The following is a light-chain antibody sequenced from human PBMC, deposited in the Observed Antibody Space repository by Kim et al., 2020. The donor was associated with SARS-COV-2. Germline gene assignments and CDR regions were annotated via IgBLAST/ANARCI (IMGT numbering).Light chain of an antibody. CDR2: CDA. Sequence: APGKTARITCGANNIGTKSVHWYQQKPGQAPVLVIYCDADRPSGIPERFSGSSSVNTATLTISRVEAGDEADYYCQVWDGSSDHVVFGGGTQLTVL. CDR3: QVWDGSSDHVV. V-gene: IGLV3-21*04. J-gene: IGLJ2*01. CDR1: NIGTKS.